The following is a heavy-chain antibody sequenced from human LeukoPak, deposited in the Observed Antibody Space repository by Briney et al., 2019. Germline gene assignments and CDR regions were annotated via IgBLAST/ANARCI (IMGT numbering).Heavy chain of an antibody. CDR1: GGSISSSSYY. CDR3: ARRIRYYYGSGSYSSPYFDY. J-gene: IGHJ4*02. CDR2: IYYSGST. Sequence: SETLSLTCTVSGGSISSSSYYWGWIRQPPGKGLEWIGSIYYSGSTYYSPSLKSRVTISVDTSKNQFSLKLSSVTAADTAVYYCARRIRYYYGSGSYSSPYFDYWGQGTLVTVSS. V-gene: IGHV4-39*01. D-gene: IGHD3-10*01.